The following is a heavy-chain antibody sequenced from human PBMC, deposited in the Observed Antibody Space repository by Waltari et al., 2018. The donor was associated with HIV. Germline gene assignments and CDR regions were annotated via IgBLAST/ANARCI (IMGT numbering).Heavy chain of an antibody. V-gene: IGHV3-11*01. CDR2: IRSNGTTI. CDR1: GFSFSDYY. Sequence: QVQLVESGGGLVKPGGSLRLSCAASGFSFSDYYMTWIRQAPGNGLDVISYIRSNGTTILYTDSVKGRFTISRDNAKKSLYLEMKSLRADDTAVYYCARGGNDWYGRAEHWGQGTLVTVSS. CDR3: ARGGNDWYGRAEH. D-gene: IGHD5-12*01. J-gene: IGHJ4*02.